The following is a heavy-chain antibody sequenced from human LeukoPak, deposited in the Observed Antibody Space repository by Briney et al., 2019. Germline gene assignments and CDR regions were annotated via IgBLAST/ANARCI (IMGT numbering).Heavy chain of an antibody. J-gene: IGHJ4*02. Sequence: GGSLRLSCAASGFTFDDYAMHWVRQAPGRGLEWVSRITWNSGSIAYADSVKGRFTISRDNAKNSLYLQMNSLRAEDTALYYCAKVSGWSLDYWGQGTMVTVSS. CDR1: GFTFDDYA. CDR2: ITWNSGSI. V-gene: IGHV3-9*01. D-gene: IGHD6-19*01. CDR3: AKVSGWSLDY.